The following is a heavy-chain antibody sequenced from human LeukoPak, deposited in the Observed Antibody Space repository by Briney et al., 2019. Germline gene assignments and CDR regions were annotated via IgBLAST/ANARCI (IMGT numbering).Heavy chain of an antibody. CDR1: GYTFTSYY. CDR3: ARVWGSKSGSYSSGFMDV. V-gene: IGHV1-46*01. J-gene: IGHJ6*03. Sequence: GASVKVSCKASGYTFTSYYMHWVRQAPGQGLEWMGIINPSGGSTSYAQKLQGRVTMTRDTSTSTVYMELSSLRSEDTAVYYCARVWGSKSGSYSSGFMDVWGKGTTVTVSS. D-gene: IGHD6-25*01. CDR2: INPSGGST.